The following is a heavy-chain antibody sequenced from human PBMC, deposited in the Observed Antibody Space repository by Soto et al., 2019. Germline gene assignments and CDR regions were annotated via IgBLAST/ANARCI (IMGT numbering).Heavy chain of an antibody. J-gene: IGHJ4*02. V-gene: IGHV3-23*01. CDR1: GFIFSNYP. CDR2: VSPSGSNT. D-gene: IGHD6-19*01. CDR3: ARRDNSGWYSLDY. Sequence: GGSLRLSCAVSGFIFSNYPMSWVRQAPGKGLEWVSSVSPSGSNTYYADSVKGRFTMSRDNSENRLHLQVNSLRAGDTAVYFCARRDNSGWYSLDYWGQGTLVTVSS.